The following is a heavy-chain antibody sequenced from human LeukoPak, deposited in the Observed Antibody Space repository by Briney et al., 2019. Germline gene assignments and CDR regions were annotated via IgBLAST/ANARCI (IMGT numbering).Heavy chain of an antibody. CDR3: AKDKAPNGWGAFDI. D-gene: IGHD2-8*01. J-gene: IGHJ3*02. CDR2: ISWNSGSI. V-gene: IGHV3-9*03. CDR1: GFTFDDYA. Sequence: GRSLRLSCAASGFTFDDYAMHWVRQAPGKGLEWVSGISWNSGSIGYADSVKGRFTISRDSAKNSLYLQMNSLSAEDMALYYCAKDKAPNGWGAFDIWGQGTMVTVSS.